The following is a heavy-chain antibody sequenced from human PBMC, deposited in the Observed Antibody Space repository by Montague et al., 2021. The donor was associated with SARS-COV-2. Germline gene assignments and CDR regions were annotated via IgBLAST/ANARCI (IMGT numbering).Heavy chain of an antibody. V-gene: IGHV4-59*01. CDR1: GGSISTYY. CDR3: ARLLRSCSNGVCRTYYYYAMDV. J-gene: IGHJ6*02. Sequence: SETLSLTCTVSGGSISTYYWSWIRQPPGKGLEWIGFISHTESTNYNPSLESRVTVSVDRSKNQVSLKLSSVTPADTAVYYCARLLRSCSNGVCRTYYYYAMDVWGQGTTVTVSS. D-gene: IGHD2-8*01. CDR2: ISHTEST.